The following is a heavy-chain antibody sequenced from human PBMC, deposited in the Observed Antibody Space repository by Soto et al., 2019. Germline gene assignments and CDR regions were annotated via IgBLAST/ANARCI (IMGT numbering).Heavy chain of an antibody. D-gene: IGHD3-22*01. J-gene: IGHJ4*02. V-gene: IGHV4-39*01. CDR3: ARLGGYVSVGYYYLWDS. CDR1: DGSMNSDSSY. Sequence: SETLSLTCRVSDGSMNSDSSYWGWIRQPPGKGLEWIGAINHSGSTYHNLSLKGRVTMSVDASRNQFSLKLTSMTAADTAVYYCARLGGYVSVGYYYLWDSWGQGTLVTVSS. CDR2: INHSGST.